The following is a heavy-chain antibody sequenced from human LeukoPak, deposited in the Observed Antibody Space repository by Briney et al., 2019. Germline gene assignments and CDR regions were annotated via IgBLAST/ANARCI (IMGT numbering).Heavy chain of an antibody. V-gene: IGHV3-23*01. CDR1: GFTFSSYA. CDR2: ISGSGGST. J-gene: IGHJ4*02. Sequence: GGSLRLSCAASGFTFSSYAMSWVRQAPGKGLEWVSAISGSGGSTYYADSVKGRFTISRDNSKNTLYLQMNSLRAEDTAVYYCAKDRCGGCPGSLDREFDYWGQGTLVTVSS. D-gene: IGHD2-21*01. CDR3: AKDRCGGCPGSLDREFDY.